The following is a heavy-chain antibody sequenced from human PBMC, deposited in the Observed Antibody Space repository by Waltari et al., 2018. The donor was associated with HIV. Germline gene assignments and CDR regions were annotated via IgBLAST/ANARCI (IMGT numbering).Heavy chain of an antibody. D-gene: IGHD2-21*02. J-gene: IGHJ4*02. CDR1: GFDFNTST. CDR3: ALTDAHFDY. V-gene: IGHV3-21*02. CDR2: VSPTNYI. Sequence: EVQMEQSGGGLVKTGGSLRLSSVTSGFDFNTSTLNWIRQAPGKGLDWVSSVSPTNYIYYADSVRGRFTVSRDNVKKSLYLQMNRLRVDDSALYFCALTDAHFDYWGRGSRVTVSS.